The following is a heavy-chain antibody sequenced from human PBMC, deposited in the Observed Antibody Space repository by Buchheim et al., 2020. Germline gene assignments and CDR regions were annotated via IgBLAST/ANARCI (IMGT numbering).Heavy chain of an antibody. V-gene: IGHV4-34*01. CDR1: GGSFSGYY. CDR2: INHSGST. D-gene: IGHD4-17*01. CDR3: ARDLADYGDDNWFDP. J-gene: IGHJ5*02. Sequence: QVQLQQWGAGLLKPSETLSLTCAVYGGSFSGYYWSWIRQPPGKGLEWIGEINHSGSTNYNPSLKSRVTISVDTSKNQFSLKLSSVTAADTAVYYCARDLADYGDDNWFDPWGQGTL.